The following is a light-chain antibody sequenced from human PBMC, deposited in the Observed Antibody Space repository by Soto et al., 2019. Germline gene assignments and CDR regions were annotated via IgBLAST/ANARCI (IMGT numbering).Light chain of an antibody. CDR2: RHN. V-gene: IGLV1-47*02. CDR1: SSNIGRNY. J-gene: IGLJ2*01. CDR3: ATWDDDVSGVV. Sequence: QAVVPQTPSVSGTPGQTVTISCSGSSSNIGRNYVYWYQQLPGAAPKLLMYRHNIRPSGVPDRFSASTSGTSASLVISGLRSEDEADYHCATWDDDVSGVVFGGGTKLTVL.